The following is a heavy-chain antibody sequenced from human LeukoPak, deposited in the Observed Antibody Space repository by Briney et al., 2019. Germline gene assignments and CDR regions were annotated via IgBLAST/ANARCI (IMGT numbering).Heavy chain of an antibody. D-gene: IGHD1/OR15-1a*01. CDR2: ISDSGVNT. CDR1: GFTFSSYC. J-gene: IGHJ1*01. CDR3: AKGGEQVTWNFQN. V-gene: IGHV3-23*01. Sequence: GRSLRPSCAASGFTFSSYCMSWVRQDPGKGLEWVLFISDSGVNTYYADSVTGRLTTSIIHSTKTLYMQMTSLITTDTAVSYCAKGGEQVTWNFQNWGQGTLATVSS.